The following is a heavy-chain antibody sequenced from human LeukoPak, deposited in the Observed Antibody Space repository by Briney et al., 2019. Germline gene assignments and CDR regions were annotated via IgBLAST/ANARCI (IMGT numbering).Heavy chain of an antibody. V-gene: IGHV2-70*11. J-gene: IGHJ4*02. Sequence: SGPALVNPTQTLTLTCTFSGFSLSTSSMCVGWIRQPLGKALEWLARIDWDDDKYYSSSLKTRLTISKDTSKNQVVLTMTNMDPVDTATYYCARIRSGSYSMDYWGQGTLVIVSS. CDR3: ARIRSGSYSMDY. CDR2: IDWDDDK. D-gene: IGHD1-26*01. CDR1: GFSLSTSSMC.